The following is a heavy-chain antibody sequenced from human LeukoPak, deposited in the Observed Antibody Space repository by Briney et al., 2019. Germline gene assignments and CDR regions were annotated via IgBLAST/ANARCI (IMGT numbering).Heavy chain of an antibody. CDR2: INGDGGST. CDR3: AREDRGGHGWFDP. D-gene: IGHD3-16*01. CDR1: GFTISSYW. J-gene: IGHJ5*02. Sequence: GGSLRLSCTAYGFTISSYWMHWVRQAPGKGLVWVSRINGDGGSTFYAGSVKDRFTISRDKAKNTVYLQMNSLRAEDTAIYYCAREDRGGHGWFDPWGQGTLVTVSS. V-gene: IGHV3-74*01.